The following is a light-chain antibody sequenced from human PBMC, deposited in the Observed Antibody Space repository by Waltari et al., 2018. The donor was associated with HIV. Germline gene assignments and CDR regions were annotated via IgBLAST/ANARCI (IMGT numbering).Light chain of an antibody. CDR1: QNVITN. CDR2: GAS. Sequence: EIVMTQSPATLSVSPGERVTLSCRASQNVITNLAWYQQKPGQAPSLLIDGASTRASGIPARFTGGGSGSDFTLTINSLQSEDCGLYYCQQYNGWPRTFGQGTKV. CDR3: QQYNGWPRT. J-gene: IGKJ1*01. V-gene: IGKV3-15*01.